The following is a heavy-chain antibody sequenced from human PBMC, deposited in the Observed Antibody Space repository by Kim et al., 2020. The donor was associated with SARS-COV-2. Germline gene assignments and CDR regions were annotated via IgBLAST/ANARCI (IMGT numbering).Heavy chain of an antibody. J-gene: IGHJ4*02. CDR3: TTDRVGY. Sequence: DGGTTDYAAPVKGRFTISRDDSKNTLYLQMNSLKTEDTAVYYCTTDRVGYWGQGTLVTVSS. CDR2: DGGTT. V-gene: IGHV3-15*01. D-gene: IGHD3-16*01.